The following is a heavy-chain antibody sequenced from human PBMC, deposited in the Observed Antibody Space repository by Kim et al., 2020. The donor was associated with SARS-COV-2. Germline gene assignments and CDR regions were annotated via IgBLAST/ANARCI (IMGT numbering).Heavy chain of an antibody. CDR1: GGSINNFH. V-gene: IGHV4-59*13. CDR2: ISYSGST. CDR3: ARVDNSGSKRYFDY. Sequence: SETLSLTCSVSGGSINNFHWGWIRQPPGKGLEWIGFISYSGSTNYNPSLKSRVTISVDTSKNQFYLKLSSVTAADTAIYYCARVDNSGSKRYFDYWGQGSLVTVSS. D-gene: IGHD3-22*01. J-gene: IGHJ4*02.